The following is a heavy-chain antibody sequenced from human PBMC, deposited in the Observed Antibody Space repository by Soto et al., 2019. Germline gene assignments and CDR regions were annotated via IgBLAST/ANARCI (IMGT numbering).Heavy chain of an antibody. V-gene: IGHV3-23*01. D-gene: IGHD2-2*01. Sequence: EVQVLESGGGVVHPGGSLRLSCAASGFTFSRFAMSWVRQAPGKGLEYVASISGGADGSFYADSVKGRFTISRDNSKNILYLQMNSLRAEDTAVYFCAKMQGWPYGQYHFDYWGLGTLATVSP. CDR2: ISGGADGS. J-gene: IGHJ4*02. CDR1: GFTFSRFA. CDR3: AKMQGWPYGQYHFDY.